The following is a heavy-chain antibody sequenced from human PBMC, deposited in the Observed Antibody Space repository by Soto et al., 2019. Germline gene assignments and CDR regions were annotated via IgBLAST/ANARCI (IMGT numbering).Heavy chain of an antibody. CDR3: AKGYSGYDYAN. CDR2: INSDGRST. D-gene: IGHD5-12*01. CDR1: GFTFSSYW. V-gene: IGHV3-74*01. J-gene: IGHJ4*02. Sequence: EVQLVESGGGLVQPGGSLRLSCAASGFTFSSYWMHWVRQAPGKGLVWVSRINSDGRSTTYADSVKGRFTISRDNAKNTLYLQMNSLSAEDTAVYFCAKGYSGYDYANWGQGSQVTVSS.